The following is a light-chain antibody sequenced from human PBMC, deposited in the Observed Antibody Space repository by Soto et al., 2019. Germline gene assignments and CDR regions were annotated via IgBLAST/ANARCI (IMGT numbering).Light chain of an antibody. J-gene: IGLJ2*01. CDR3: GTWDSSLSAVV. V-gene: IGLV2-14*01. CDR2: DVS. CDR1: SSDVGGYNY. Sequence: QSALTQPASVSGSPGQSITISCTGTSSDVGGYNYVSWYQQHPGKAPKLMIYDVSNRPSGVSNRFSGSKSGNTASLTISGLQTGDEADYYCGTWDSSLSAVVFGGGTKLTVL.